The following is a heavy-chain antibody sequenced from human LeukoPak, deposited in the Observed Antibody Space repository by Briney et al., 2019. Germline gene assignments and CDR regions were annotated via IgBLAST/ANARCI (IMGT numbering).Heavy chain of an antibody. CDR1: GGSFSGYY. Sequence: SETLSLTCAVYGGSFSGYYWSWIRRPPGKGLEWIGEINHSGSTNYNPSLKSRVTISVDTSKNQFSLKLSSVTAEDTAVYYCARSLLRSGYYYHRAFDIWGQGTMVTVSS. V-gene: IGHV4-34*01. J-gene: IGHJ3*02. CDR2: INHSGST. D-gene: IGHD3-22*01. CDR3: ARSLLRSGYYYHRAFDI.